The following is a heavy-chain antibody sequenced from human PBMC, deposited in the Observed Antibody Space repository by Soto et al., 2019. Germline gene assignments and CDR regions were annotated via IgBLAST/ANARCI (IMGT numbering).Heavy chain of an antibody. CDR1: GFTFSNYW. J-gene: IGHJ6*02. V-gene: IGHV3-7*01. CDR3: ASGNYYNGMDV. Sequence: EVQLVESGGGLVQPGGSLRLSCAASGFTFSNYWVTWVRQAPGKGLEWVANIKKDGSEQYYVDSVKGRFTVSRDNAKNLVDLQMNSLRPEDTAVYYCASGNYYNGMDVWGQGTTVTVSS. D-gene: IGHD3-10*01. CDR2: IKKDGSEQ.